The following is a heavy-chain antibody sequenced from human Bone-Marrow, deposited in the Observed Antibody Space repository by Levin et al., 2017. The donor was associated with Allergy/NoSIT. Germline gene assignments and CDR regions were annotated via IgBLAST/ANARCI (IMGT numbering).Heavy chain of an antibody. CDR2: INPSGGST. J-gene: IGHJ6*02. V-gene: IGHV1-46*01. CDR3: AREIAAAGGDYYYYGMDV. CDR1: GYTFTSYY. Sequence: GASVKVSCKASGYTFTSYYMHWVRQAPGQGLEWMGIINPSGGSTSYAQKFQGRVTMTRDTSTSTVYMELSSLRSEDTAVYYCAREIAAAGGDYYYYGMDVWGQGTTVTVSS. D-gene: IGHD6-13*01.